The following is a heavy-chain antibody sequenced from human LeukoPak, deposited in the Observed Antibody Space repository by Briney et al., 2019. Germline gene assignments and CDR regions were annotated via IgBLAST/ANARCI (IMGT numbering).Heavy chain of an antibody. CDR3: ARGEQWLAFFDY. V-gene: IGHV1-2*02. J-gene: IGHJ4*02. CDR1: GGTFSSYA. CDR2: INPNSGGT. Sequence: ASVKVSCKASGGTFSSYAISWVRQAPGQGLEWMGWINPNSGGTNYAQKFQGRVTMTRDTSISTAYMELSRLRSDDTAVYYCARGEQWLAFFDYWGQGTLVTVSS. D-gene: IGHD6-19*01.